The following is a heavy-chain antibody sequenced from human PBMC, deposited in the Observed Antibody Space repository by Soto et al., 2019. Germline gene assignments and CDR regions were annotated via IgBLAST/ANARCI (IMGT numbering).Heavy chain of an antibody. CDR2: IVPLFRTT. J-gene: IGHJ6*02. D-gene: IGHD6-13*01. CDR1: GGTFSSYA. Sequence: QVQLVQSGAEAKKPGSSVKVSCKTSGGTFSSYAISWVRQAPGQGLEWMGGIVPLFRTTNYAQKFQGRVTITADTSTDTVYIELSGLRSGDTAVYYGARGGYSSTWSNLLDRSGLDVWGQGTTVTGSS. CDR3: ARGGYSSTWSNLLDRSGLDV. V-gene: IGHV1-69*06.